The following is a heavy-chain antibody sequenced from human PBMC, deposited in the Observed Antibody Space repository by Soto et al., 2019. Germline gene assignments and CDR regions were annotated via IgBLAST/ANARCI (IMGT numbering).Heavy chain of an antibody. Sequence: GGSLRLSCAASGFTFSSYWMSWVRQAPGKGLEWVSAISGSGGSTYYADSVKGRFTISRDNSKNTLYLQMNSLRAEDTAVYYCAKTPIAVAGPYYFDYWGQGTLVTVSS. CDR1: GFTFSSYW. CDR2: ISGSGGST. J-gene: IGHJ4*02. V-gene: IGHV3-23*01. CDR3: AKTPIAVAGPYYFDY. D-gene: IGHD6-19*01.